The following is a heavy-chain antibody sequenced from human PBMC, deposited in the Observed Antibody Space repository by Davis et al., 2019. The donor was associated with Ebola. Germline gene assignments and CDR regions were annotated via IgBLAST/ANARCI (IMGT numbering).Heavy chain of an antibody. CDR3: AKDLFWWSASDV. Sequence: PGGSLRLSCVVSGVSVSSCAMSWVRQAPGKGPEWVSGIGSDSGTHYADSVKGRFTISRDDSKNTLYLQMNSLRGEDTAIYYCAKDLFWWSASDVWGQGTTVTVS. J-gene: IGHJ6*02. D-gene: IGHD2-8*02. V-gene: IGHV3-23*01. CDR2: IGSDSGT. CDR1: GVSVSSCA.